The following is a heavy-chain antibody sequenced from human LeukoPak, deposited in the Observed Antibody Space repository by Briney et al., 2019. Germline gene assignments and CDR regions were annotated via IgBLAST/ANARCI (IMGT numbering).Heavy chain of an antibody. J-gene: IGHJ4*02. CDR3: AREGNYYDSSGYYRRFDY. Sequence: SETLSLTCTVSGGSMISADTYWTWIRQSPGKGLEWIGYFYYNGRTYYNPSLKSRVTISVDTSKNQFSLKLSSVTAADTAVYYCAREGNYYDSSGYYRRFDYWGQGTLVTVSS. D-gene: IGHD3-22*01. CDR1: GGSMISADTY. CDR2: FYYNGRT. V-gene: IGHV4-30-4*01.